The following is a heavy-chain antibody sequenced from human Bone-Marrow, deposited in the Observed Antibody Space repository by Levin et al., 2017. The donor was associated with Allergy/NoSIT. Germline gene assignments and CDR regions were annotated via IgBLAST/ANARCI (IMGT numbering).Heavy chain of an antibody. CDR3: SSQYSGYDWSTKYYHYGMDV. Sequence: GESLKISCAASGSTFSGSAIHWVRQASGKGLEWVGRIRSKPNSYETVYAASVKGRFTIPRDDSKNTAYLQMTNLKTEDTAVYYCSSQYSGYDWSTKYYHYGMDVWGQGTTVTVAS. CDR1: GSTFSGSA. J-gene: IGHJ6*02. V-gene: IGHV3-73*01. CDR2: IRSKPNSYET. D-gene: IGHD5-12*01.